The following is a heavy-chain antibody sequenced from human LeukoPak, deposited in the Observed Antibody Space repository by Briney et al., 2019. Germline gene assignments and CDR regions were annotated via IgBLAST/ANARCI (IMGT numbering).Heavy chain of an antibody. Sequence: GGSLRLSCAAAGFTFKTYAMSWVRQAPGKGLVWVSRISSDGSNTNYADSVKGRFTISRDNAKNTLYLQMNSLRAEDTAVYYCIRVPYWGQGALVTVSS. CDR3: IRVPY. J-gene: IGHJ4*02. CDR1: GFTFKTYA. CDR2: ISSDGSNT. V-gene: IGHV3-74*01.